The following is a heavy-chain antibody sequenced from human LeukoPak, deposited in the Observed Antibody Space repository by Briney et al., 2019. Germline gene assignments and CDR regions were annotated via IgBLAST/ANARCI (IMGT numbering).Heavy chain of an antibody. D-gene: IGHD5-12*01. CDR3: AKDSVGWPRSSSAFDI. V-gene: IGHV3-9*01. J-gene: IGHJ3*02. Sequence: GRSLRLSCAASEITFEDYAMHWVRQAPGKGLEWVSGISWNSGSIAYADSVKGRFAISRDNAKNSLYLQMNSLRPEDTALYYCAKDSVGWPRSSSAFDIWGQGTRVTVSS. CDR1: EITFEDYA. CDR2: ISWNSGSI.